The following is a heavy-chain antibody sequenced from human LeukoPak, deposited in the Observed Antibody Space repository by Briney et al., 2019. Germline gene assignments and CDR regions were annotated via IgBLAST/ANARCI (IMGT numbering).Heavy chain of an antibody. J-gene: IGHJ4*02. V-gene: IGHV4-59*12. CDR1: GGSISSYH. CDR3: ARGRLLWFGELLDY. CDR2: INYSGST. D-gene: IGHD3-10*01. Sequence: PSETLSLTCTLSGGSISSYHWSWIRQPPGKGLEWIEYINYSGSTNYNPSLKSRVTISVDTSKNQFSLKLSSVTAADTAVYYCARGRLLWFGELLDYWGQGTLVTVSS.